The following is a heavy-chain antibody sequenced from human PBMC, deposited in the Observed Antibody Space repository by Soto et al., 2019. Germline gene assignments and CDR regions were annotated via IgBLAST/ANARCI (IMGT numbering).Heavy chain of an antibody. CDR2: ISSSSSTI. CDR1: GFTFSSYS. Sequence: PGGSLRLSCAASGFTFSSYSMNWVRQAPGKGLEWVSYISSSSSTIYYADSVKGRFTISRDNAKNSLYLQMNSLRAEDTVLYYCARDILPGYRMDAFDIWGQGKIVTVS. J-gene: IGHJ3*02. CDR3: ARDILPGYRMDAFDI. D-gene: IGHD3-9*01. V-gene: IGHV3-48*01.